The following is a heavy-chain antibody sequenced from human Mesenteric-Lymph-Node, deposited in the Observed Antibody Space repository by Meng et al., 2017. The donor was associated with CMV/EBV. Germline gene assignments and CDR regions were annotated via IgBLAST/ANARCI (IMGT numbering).Heavy chain of an antibody. CDR2: IYYSGST. D-gene: IGHD2-2*02. CDR3: ARSPRGGCGSTSCYTERPFDY. J-gene: IGHJ4*02. Sequence: GSLRLSCTVSGGSISSTSYYWGWIRQPPGKGLEWIGTIYYSGSTYYNPSLKSRITISVDTSKNQFSLKLSSVTAADTAVYYCARSPRGGCGSTSCYTERPFDYWGQGTLVTVSS. CDR1: GGSISSTSYY. V-gene: IGHV4-39*01.